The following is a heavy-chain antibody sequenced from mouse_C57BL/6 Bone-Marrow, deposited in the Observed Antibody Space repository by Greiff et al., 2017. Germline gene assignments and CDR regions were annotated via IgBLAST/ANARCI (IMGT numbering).Heavy chain of an antibody. V-gene: IGHV5-6*01. CDR1: GFTFSSYG. Sequence: DVQLVESGGDLVKPGGSLKLSCAASGFTFSSYGMSWVRQTPDKRLEWVGTISSGGSYTYYPDSVKGRFTISRDKAKNTLYLQMSSRKSEDTAMYYCARSRMLDYWGQGTTLTVS. CDR3: ARSRMLDY. D-gene: IGHD1-1*01. CDR2: ISSGGSYT. J-gene: IGHJ2*01.